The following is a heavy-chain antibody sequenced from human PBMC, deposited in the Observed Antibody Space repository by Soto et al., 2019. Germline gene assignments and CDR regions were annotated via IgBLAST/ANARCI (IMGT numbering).Heavy chain of an antibody. D-gene: IGHD5-12*01. V-gene: IGHV3-23*01. J-gene: IGHJ5*02. Sequence: VQLLESGGGLVQPGGSLRLSCAASGFTFSSYAMAWVRQAPGKGLEWVSGISGTGGTPYYADSVKGRFTISRDNSQNTLYLQMNSLRAEDTAVFYCARYIGGPSDLWGQGTLVTVSS. CDR3: ARYIGGPSDL. CDR1: GFTFSSYA. CDR2: ISGTGGTP.